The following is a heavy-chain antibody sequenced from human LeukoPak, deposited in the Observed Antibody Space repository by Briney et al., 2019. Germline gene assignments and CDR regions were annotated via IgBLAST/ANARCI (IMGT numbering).Heavy chain of an antibody. CDR2: FYNSGST. D-gene: IGHD6-19*01. CDR3: ARGPNVSSGWYQLRY. CDR1: GGSIDSSTYY. J-gene: IGHJ4*02. V-gene: IGHV4-39*01. Sequence: SETLSLTCTVSGGSIDSSTYYWGWIRQPPGKGLEWIGSFYNSGSTYRNPSLSSRVTIFADMSKNQFSLKLTSVTAADTAVYYCARGPNVSSGWYQLRYWGQGTPVTVSS.